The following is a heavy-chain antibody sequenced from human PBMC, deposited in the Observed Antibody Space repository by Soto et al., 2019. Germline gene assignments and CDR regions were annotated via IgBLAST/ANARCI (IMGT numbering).Heavy chain of an antibody. D-gene: IGHD2-21*02. CDR2: IYYSGST. CDR3: ARDRYCGGDCYYEHYYGMDV. V-gene: IGHV4-61*01. CDR1: SGSVSTDNYY. J-gene: IGHJ6*02. Sequence: QVQLQESGPGLVQPSETLSLTCTVSSGSVSTDNYYWTWIRQPPGKGLEWIGYIYYSGSTNYNPSLKSRLTMSGDTSKNQFSLRLSSVTAADTAVYYCARDRYCGGDCYYEHYYGMDVWGQGTAVTVSS.